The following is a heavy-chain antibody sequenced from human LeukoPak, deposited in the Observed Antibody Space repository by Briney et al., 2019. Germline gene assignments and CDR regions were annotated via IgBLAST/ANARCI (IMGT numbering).Heavy chain of an antibody. CDR3: ASDPYLANFWTGYPHY. CDR1: GFSFSNSW. V-gene: IGHV3-74*01. J-gene: IGHJ4*02. Sequence: GGSLRLSCAASGFSFSNSWMHWVRQAPGKGLVWVSRINSDGTTTYYADSVKGRFTISRAIAKNTLFLQMNSLRPEDTALYYCASDPYLANFWTGYPHYWGQGTLVTVSS. D-gene: IGHD3/OR15-3a*01. CDR2: INSDGTTT.